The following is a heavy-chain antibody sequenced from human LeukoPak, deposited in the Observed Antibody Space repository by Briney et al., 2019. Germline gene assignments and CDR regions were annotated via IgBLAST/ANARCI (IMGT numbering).Heavy chain of an antibody. CDR1: GGSISSSSYY. CDR3: ARGRRIVVVLGATRTHRDYYMDV. Sequence: PSETLSLTCTVSGGSISSSSYYWTWIRQPPGKGLEWIGTIYYGGSTYYNPSLKSRLTISVDTSKNQFSLKLSSVTAAGTAVYYCARGRRIVVVLGATRTHRDYYMDVWGKGTTVTISS. CDR2: IYYGGST. V-gene: IGHV4-39*07. D-gene: IGHD2-15*01. J-gene: IGHJ6*03.